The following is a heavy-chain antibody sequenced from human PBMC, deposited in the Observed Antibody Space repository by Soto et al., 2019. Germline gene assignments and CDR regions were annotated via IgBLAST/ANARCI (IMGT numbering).Heavy chain of an antibody. V-gene: IGHV1-69*06. Sequence: GASVKVSCKASGGTFSSYAISWVRQAPGQGLEWMGGIIPIFGTANYAQKFQGRVTITADKSTSTAYMELSSLRSEDTAVYYCARINDFWRGLTFDPWGQGTLVTVSS. CDR2: IIPIFGTA. D-gene: IGHD3-3*01. CDR1: GGTFSSYA. J-gene: IGHJ5*02. CDR3: ARINDFWRGLTFDP.